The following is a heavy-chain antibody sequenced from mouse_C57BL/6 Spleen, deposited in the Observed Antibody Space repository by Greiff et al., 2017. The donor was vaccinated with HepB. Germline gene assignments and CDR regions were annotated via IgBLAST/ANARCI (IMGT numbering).Heavy chain of an antibody. D-gene: IGHD2-2*01. Sequence: QVHVKQSGAELVKPGASVKMSCKASGYTFTTYPIEWMKQNHGKSLEWIGNFHPYNDDTKYNEKFKGKTTLTVEKSSSTVYLELSRLTSDDSAVYYCARRGGYANAMDYWGQGTSVTVSS. J-gene: IGHJ4*01. CDR1: GYTFTTYP. V-gene: IGHV1-47*01. CDR3: ARRGGYANAMDY. CDR2: FHPYNDDT.